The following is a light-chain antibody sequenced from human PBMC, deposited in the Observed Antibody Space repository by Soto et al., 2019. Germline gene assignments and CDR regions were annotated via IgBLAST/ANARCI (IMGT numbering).Light chain of an antibody. CDR1: QSLLHITGETF. V-gene: IGKV2D-29*02. Sequence: DFVMSQTPLSLSVAPGQPPSISCESSQSLLHITGETFLFWYLQKPGKSPQLLIYQVSTRVSGVPDRFSGSGSGTDFTLEISRVETDDVAIYYCMQSTQLPPTFGQGTRLEIK. J-gene: IGKJ5*01. CDR2: QVS. CDR3: MQSTQLPPT.